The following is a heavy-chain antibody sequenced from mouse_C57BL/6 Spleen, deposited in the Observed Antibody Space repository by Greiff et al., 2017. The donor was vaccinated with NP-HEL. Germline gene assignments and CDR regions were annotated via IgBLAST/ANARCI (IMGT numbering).Heavy chain of an antibody. V-gene: IGHV1-82*01. CDR2: IYPGDGAT. CDR1: GYAFSSSW. D-gene: IGHD1-1*01. J-gene: IGHJ3*01. CDR3: AREIITTVVAPGFAY. Sequence: QVQLQQSGPELVKPGASVKISCKASGYAFSSSWMNWVKQRPGKGLEWIGRIYPGDGATNYNGKFKGKATLTADKSSSTAYMQLSSLTSEDSAVYVCAREIITTVVAPGFAYWGQGTLVTVSA.